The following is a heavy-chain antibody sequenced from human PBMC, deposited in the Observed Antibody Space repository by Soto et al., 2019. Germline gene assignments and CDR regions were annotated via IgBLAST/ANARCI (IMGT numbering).Heavy chain of an antibody. CDR2: ISYDGSNK. CDR1: GFTFSSYG. CDR3: VKELRGYSSGWFTCDY. J-gene: IGHJ4*02. Sequence: QVQLVESGGGVVQPGRSLRLSCAASGFTFSSYGMHWVRQAPGKGLEWVAVISYDGSNKYYADSVKGRFTISRDNSKNTLYLQMNSLRAEDTAVYYCVKELRGYSSGWFTCDYWGQGTLVTVSS. V-gene: IGHV3-30*18. D-gene: IGHD6-19*01.